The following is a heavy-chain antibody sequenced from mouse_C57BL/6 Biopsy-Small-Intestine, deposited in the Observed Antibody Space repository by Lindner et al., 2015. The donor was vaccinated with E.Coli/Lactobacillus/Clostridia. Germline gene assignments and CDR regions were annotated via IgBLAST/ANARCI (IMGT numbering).Heavy chain of an antibody. Sequence: SVKVSCKASGGTFTSYTVNWVRQAPGQGLEWMGRIFPILDMVSYAQKFQARVTFSADKSTNTVYMDLTSLRSEDTAICYCASGVYCSSPSCYIFDSWGQGTPVTVSS. CDR2: IFPILDMV. D-gene: IGHD2-12*01. CDR3: ASGVYCSSPSCYIFDS. V-gene: IGHV1-74*01. CDR1: GGTFTSYT. J-gene: IGHJ4*01.